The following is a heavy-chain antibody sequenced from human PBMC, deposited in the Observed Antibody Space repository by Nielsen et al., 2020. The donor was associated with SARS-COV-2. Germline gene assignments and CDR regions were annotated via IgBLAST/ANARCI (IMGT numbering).Heavy chain of an antibody. D-gene: IGHD1-20*01. V-gene: IGHV4-34*01. CDR1: GGSFGGYY. J-gene: IGHJ5*02. CDR2: VNHRGGT. CDR3: ASMGGLITGTEGSWFDP. Sequence: SETLSLTCAVYGGSFGGYYWSWIRQPPGKGLEWIGEVNHRGGTNYNPSLKSRVTISVDTSKNQFSLKLSSVTAADTAVYYCASMGGLITGTEGSWFDPWGQGTLVTVSS.